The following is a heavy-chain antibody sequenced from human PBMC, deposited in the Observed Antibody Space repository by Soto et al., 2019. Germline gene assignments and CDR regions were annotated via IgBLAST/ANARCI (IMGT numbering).Heavy chain of an antibody. J-gene: IGHJ4*02. CDR3: TRGKVRITIFGVVIIYDKGEFDY. D-gene: IGHD3-3*01. CDR1: GFTFSGSA. Sequence: EVQLVESGGGLVQPGGSLKLSCAASGFTFSGSAMHWVRQASGKGLEWVGRIRSKANSYATAYAASVKGRFTISRDDSKNTAYLQMNSLKTEDTAVYYCTRGKVRITIFGVVIIYDKGEFDYWGQGTLVTVSS. CDR2: IRSKANSYAT. V-gene: IGHV3-73*02.